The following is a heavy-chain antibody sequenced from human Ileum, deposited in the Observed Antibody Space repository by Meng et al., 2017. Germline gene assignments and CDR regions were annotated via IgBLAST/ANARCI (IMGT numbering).Heavy chain of an antibody. V-gene: IGHV3-33*01. CDR3: ARDADTSSHYSHFDY. CDR2: MWFDAIRK. Sequence: GESLKISCTASGFTFSNFGIHWVRQAPGKGLEWVAVMWFDAIRKYYSDPVRGRFTLSRDNSRNTVYLQMNNLRVEDTAVYYCARDADTSSHYSHFDYWGQGTRVTVSS. J-gene: IGHJ4*02. D-gene: IGHD3-22*01. CDR1: GFTFSNFG.